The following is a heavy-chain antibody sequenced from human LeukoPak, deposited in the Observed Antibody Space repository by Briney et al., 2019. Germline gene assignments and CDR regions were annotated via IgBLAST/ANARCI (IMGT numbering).Heavy chain of an antibody. D-gene: IGHD4-17*01. J-gene: IGHJ4*02. CDR1: GYSFTSYW. CDR2: IYPGDSDT. Sequence: GESLKISCKGSGYSFTSYWICWVRQMPGKRREWMGVIYPGDSDTRSSPSFQGHVTISAAKSINTAYLQWSSLKASDTAMYYCARHGDYAFDYWGQGTLVTVSS. V-gene: IGHV5-51*01. CDR3: ARHGDYAFDY.